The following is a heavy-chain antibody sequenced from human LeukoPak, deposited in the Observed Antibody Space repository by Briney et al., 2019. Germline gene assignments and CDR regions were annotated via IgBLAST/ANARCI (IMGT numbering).Heavy chain of an antibody. J-gene: IGHJ6*03. CDR3: ARESTSPFYYYYMDV. V-gene: IGHV3-21*01. CDR2: ISSSSSYI. CDR1: GFTFSSYS. D-gene: IGHD2-2*01. Sequence: GGSLRLSCAASGFTFSSYSMNWVRQAPGKGLEWVSSISSSSSYIYYADSVKGRFTISRDNAKNSLYLQMNSLRAEDTAVYYCARESTSPFYYYYMDVWGKGTTVTVSS.